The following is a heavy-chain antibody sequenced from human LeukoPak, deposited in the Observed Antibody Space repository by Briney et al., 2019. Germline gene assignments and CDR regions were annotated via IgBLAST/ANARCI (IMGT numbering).Heavy chain of an antibody. CDR1: GVSISSYY. CDR2: IFYSGST. V-gene: IGHV4-39*01. D-gene: IGHD2-21*02. CDR3: AGLVVGTATIDY. Sequence: SETLSLTCTVSGVSISSYYWGWIRQPPGKGLEWIGNIFYSGSTHYNPSLKSRVTISVDTSKNQFSLKLSSVTAADTAVYYCAGLVVGTATIDYWGQGTLVTVSS. J-gene: IGHJ4*02.